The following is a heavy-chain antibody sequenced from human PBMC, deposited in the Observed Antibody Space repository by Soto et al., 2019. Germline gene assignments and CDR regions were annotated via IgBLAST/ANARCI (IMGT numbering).Heavy chain of an antibody. CDR3: ARHVREYYYDSSGYATDY. V-gene: IGHV4-39*01. CDR2: IYYSGST. J-gene: IGHJ4*02. CDR1: GGSISSSSYY. Sequence: KPSETLSLTCTVSGGSISSSSYYWGWIRQPPGKGLEWIGSIYYSGSTYYNPSLKSRVTISVDTSKNQFSLKLSSVTAADTAVYYCARHVREYYYDSSGYATDYWGQGTLVTVSS. D-gene: IGHD3-22*01.